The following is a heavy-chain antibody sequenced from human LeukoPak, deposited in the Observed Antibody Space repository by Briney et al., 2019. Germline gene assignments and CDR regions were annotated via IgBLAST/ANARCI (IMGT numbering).Heavy chain of an antibody. D-gene: IGHD4-17*01. V-gene: IGHV1-3*03. CDR1: GYTFTSYD. CDR2: INAGNGNT. J-gene: IGHJ5*02. Sequence: GASVKVSCKASGYTFTSYDINWVRQAPGQRLEWMGWINAGNGNTKYSQEFQGRVTITRDTSASTAYMELSSLRSEDMAVYYCARGYGDYRTYNWFDPWGQGTLVTVSS. CDR3: ARGYGDYRTYNWFDP.